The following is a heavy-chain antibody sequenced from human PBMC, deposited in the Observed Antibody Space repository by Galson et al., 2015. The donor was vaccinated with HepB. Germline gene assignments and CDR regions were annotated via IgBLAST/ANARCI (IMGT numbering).Heavy chain of an antibody. J-gene: IGHJ3*02. V-gene: IGHV3-7*03. CDR1: GFTFSSYW. D-gene: IGHD2-2*01. CDR2: IKQDGSEK. CDR3: ARDFWRVPAAMPPVIDAFDI. Sequence: SLRLSCAASGFTFSSYWMSWVRQAPGKGLEWVANIKQDGSEKYYVDSVKGRFTISRDNAKNSLYLQMNSLRAEDTAVYYCARDFWRVPAAMPPVIDAFDIWGQGTMVTVSS.